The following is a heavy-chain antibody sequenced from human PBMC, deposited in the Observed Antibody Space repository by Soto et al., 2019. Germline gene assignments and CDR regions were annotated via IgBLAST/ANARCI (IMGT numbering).Heavy chain of an antibody. D-gene: IGHD3-3*01. CDR1: GYTFTSYA. V-gene: IGHV1-3*01. J-gene: IGHJ4*02. CDR2: INAGNGNT. Sequence: QVQLVQSGAEVKKPGASVKVSCKASGYTFTSYAMHWVRQAPGQRLEWMGWINAGNGNTKYSQKFQGRVTITRDTSESTVYMELSSLRSDDTAVYYCARDYDFWSGYYGNFDYWGQGTPVTVSS. CDR3: ARDYDFWSGYYGNFDY.